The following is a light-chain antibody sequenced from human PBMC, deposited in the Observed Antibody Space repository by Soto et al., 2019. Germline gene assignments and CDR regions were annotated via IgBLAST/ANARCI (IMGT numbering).Light chain of an antibody. Sequence: QSVLTQPPSVSGAPGQRVTISCTGNSSNLGAGYDVHWYQQLPGAAPKLVIFGNRNRPSGVPERFSGSKSGTSASLAITGLQAEDEADYYCASWDDSLNAQGVFGSGTKVTVL. CDR2: GNR. CDR3: ASWDDSLNAQGV. J-gene: IGLJ1*01. V-gene: IGLV1-40*01. CDR1: SSNLGAGYD.